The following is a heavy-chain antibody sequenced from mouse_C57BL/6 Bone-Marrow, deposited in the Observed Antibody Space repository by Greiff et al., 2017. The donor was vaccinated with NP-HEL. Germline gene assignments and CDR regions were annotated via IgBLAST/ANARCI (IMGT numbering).Heavy chain of an antibody. CDR2: IYPRSGNT. Sequence: QVQLQQSGAELARPGASVKLSCKASGYTFTSYGISWVKQRTGQGLEWIGEIYPRSGNTYYNEKFKGKATLTADKSSSTAYMELRRLTSEDSAGYLCARATTVVARAMDYWGQGTSVTVSS. V-gene: IGHV1-81*01. CDR1: GYTFTSYG. CDR3: ARATTVVARAMDY. D-gene: IGHD1-1*01. J-gene: IGHJ4*01.